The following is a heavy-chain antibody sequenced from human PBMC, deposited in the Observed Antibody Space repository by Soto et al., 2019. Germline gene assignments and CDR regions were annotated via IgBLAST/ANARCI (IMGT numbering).Heavy chain of an antibody. D-gene: IGHD5-12*01. CDR2: ISNDGNNK. CDR3: AVGRDPYNYNY. CDR1: GFPFSSFA. Sequence: GGSLRLSCAASGFPFSSFAMHWVRQAPGKGLEWVAVISNDGNNKNYADSVKGRLTISRDNSMNTLYLQMSSLRPDDTAVYYCAVGRDPYNYNYWGRGTLVTVSS. V-gene: IGHV3-30-3*01. J-gene: IGHJ4*02.